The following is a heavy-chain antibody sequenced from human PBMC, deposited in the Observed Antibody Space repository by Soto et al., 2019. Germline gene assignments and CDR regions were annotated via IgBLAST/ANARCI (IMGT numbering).Heavy chain of an antibody. CDR2: INGGGGTT. CDR3: AKVYGDGYMGFDC. J-gene: IGHJ4*02. CDR1: GFTFSNYA. Sequence: EVQMLESGGGLVQPGGSLRLSCVASGFTFSNYALSWVRQAPGKGLEWVSAINGGGGTTYSAASVRGRFTISRDNTRNTLYLQMNSLRAEDTAVYYCAKVYGDGYMGFDCWGQGTLVTVSS. V-gene: IGHV3-23*01. D-gene: IGHD2-21*01.